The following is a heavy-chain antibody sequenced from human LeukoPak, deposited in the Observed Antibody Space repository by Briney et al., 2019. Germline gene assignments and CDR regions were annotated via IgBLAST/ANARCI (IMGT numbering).Heavy chain of an antibody. CDR1: GYSFTSYW. D-gene: IGHD3-10*01. J-gene: IGHJ5*02. CDR3: ARPIWFGDAFDP. V-gene: IGHV5-51*01. Sequence: GESLKISCKGSGYSFTSYWIGWLRHMPGKDLEWMEIIYPGDSDTRYSPSFQGQVTISADNSNSTAYLQWSSLKASDTAMYYCARPIWFGDAFDPWGQGTLVTVSS. CDR2: IYPGDSDT.